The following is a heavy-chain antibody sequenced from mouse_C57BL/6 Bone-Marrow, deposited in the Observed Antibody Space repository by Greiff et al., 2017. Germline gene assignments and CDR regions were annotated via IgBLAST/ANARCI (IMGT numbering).Heavy chain of an antibody. Sequence: QVQLQQPGAELVKPGASVKLSCKASGYTFTSYWMHWVKQRPGQGLEWIGMIHPNSGSTKYNEKFKSKATLTVDKSSSTAYMQLRSLTSEDSAVYYCARFPNYYGSSPFAYWGQGTLVTVSA. CDR2: IHPNSGST. CDR3: ARFPNYYGSSPFAY. J-gene: IGHJ3*01. CDR1: GYTFTSYW. D-gene: IGHD1-1*01. V-gene: IGHV1-64*01.